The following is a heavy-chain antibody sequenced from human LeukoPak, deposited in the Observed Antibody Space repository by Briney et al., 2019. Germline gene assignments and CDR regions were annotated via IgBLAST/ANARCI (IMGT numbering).Heavy chain of an antibody. CDR1: GYTFTSYD. Sequence: GASVKVSCKASGYTFTSYDINWVRQATGQGLEWMGWMNPKSGNTGYAQKFQGRVTMTRNTSISTAFMELSSLRSEDTAVYYCARSRGSSSWYENWGQGTLVTVSS. D-gene: IGHD6-13*01. V-gene: IGHV1-8*01. J-gene: IGHJ4*02. CDR2: MNPKSGNT. CDR3: ARSRGSSSWYEN.